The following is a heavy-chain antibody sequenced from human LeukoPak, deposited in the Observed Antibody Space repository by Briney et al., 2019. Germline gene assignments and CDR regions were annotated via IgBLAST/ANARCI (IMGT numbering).Heavy chain of an antibody. CDR3: AKRSGYTTGWFFDF. V-gene: IGHV3-23*01. Sequence: QAGGSLRLSCAASGFSFSSYAMSWVRQAPGKGLEWVSSSGSGDNTYYAESVKGRVTISRDNSKNTLFLQMNSLRAEDTAVFYCAKRSGYTTGWFFDFWGQGTLVTVSS. D-gene: IGHD6-19*01. CDR2: SGSGDNT. J-gene: IGHJ4*02. CDR1: GFSFSSYA.